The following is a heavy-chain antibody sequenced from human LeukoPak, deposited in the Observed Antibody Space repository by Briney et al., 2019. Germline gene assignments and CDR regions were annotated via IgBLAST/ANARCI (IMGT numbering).Heavy chain of an antibody. Sequence: SQTLSLTCAVSGGSISSGGYSWSWIRQPPGKGLELIGYIYHSGSTYYNPSLKSRDTISVDRPKNQFSLKLSSVTAADTAVYYCARGGKPPRINWFDPWGQGTLVTVSS. J-gene: IGHJ5*02. CDR3: ARGGKPPRINWFDP. CDR2: IYHSGST. CDR1: GGSISSGGYS. V-gene: IGHV4-30-2*01.